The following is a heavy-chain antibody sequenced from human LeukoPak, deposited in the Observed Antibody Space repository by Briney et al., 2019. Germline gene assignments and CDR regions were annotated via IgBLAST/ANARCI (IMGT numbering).Heavy chain of an antibody. J-gene: IGHJ4*02. V-gene: IGHV4-39*07. D-gene: IGHD6-13*01. CDR2: IYYSGST. Sequence: SETLSLTRTVSGGSISSSSYYWGWIRQPPGKGLEWIGSIYYSGSTYYNPSLKSRVTISVDTSKNQFSLKLSSVTAADTAVYYCARVIAAAWPTTTYYFDYWGQGTLVTVSS. CDR3: ARVIAAAWPTTTYYFDY. CDR1: GGSISSSSYY.